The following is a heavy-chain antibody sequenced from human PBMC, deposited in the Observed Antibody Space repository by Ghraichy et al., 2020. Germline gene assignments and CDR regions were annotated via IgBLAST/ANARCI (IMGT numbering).Heavy chain of an antibody. CDR3: AKDAGTRIPNWFDS. CDR2: ISTSGDNT. Sequence: GGSLRLSCAASGFTFSSCAMSWLRQAPGKGLEWVSSISTSGDNTHYADSVKGRFSISRDNSKNTPYLQMNSLRPEDTAVYYCAKDAGTRIPNWFDSWGQGTLVTVSS. V-gene: IGHV3-23*01. J-gene: IGHJ5*01. CDR1: GFTFSSCA. D-gene: IGHD4-17*01.